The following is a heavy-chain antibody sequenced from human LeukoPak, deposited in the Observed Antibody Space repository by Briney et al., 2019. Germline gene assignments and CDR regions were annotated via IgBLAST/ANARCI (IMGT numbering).Heavy chain of an antibody. CDR3: ARDLELTGTELYADAFDI. V-gene: IGHV4-4*07. D-gene: IGHD1-7*01. Sequence: SETLSLTCTVTGDSINRYYWNWIRQPAGKGLEWIGRIYSTGTTNYNPSLTSRVTISVDTSKNQFSLKLSSVTAVDTAVYYCARDLELTGTELYADAFDIWGQGTMVTVSS. CDR1: GDSINRYY. J-gene: IGHJ3*02. CDR2: IYSTGTT.